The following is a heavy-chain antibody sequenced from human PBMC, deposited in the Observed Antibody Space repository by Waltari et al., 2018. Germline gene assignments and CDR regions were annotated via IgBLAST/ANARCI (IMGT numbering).Heavy chain of an antibody. CDR2: INAGNGNT. Sequence: QVQLVQSGAEVKKPGASVKVSCKASGYTFTSYAMHWVRQAPGQRLEWMGWINAGNGNTKYSQKFQGRVTITRDTFASTAYMELSSLRSEDTAVYYCASRAYGSGSYSTPDYWGQGALVTVSS. D-gene: IGHD3-10*01. J-gene: IGHJ4*02. CDR1: GYTFTSYA. CDR3: ASRAYGSGSYSTPDY. V-gene: IGHV1-3*01.